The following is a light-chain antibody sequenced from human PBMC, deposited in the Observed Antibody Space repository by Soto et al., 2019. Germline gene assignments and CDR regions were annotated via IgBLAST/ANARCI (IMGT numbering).Light chain of an antibody. Sequence: DIQMTQSPSSLSASVGDRVTITCRASQTIRKYLNWYQQEPGKAPQLLIYAASTLQSGVPSRFSGSGSGTEFTLTISSLQPDDFATYYCQQYNTHSTFGQGTKVDIK. CDR3: QQYNTHST. CDR1: QTIRKY. J-gene: IGKJ1*01. V-gene: IGKV1-17*01. CDR2: AAS.